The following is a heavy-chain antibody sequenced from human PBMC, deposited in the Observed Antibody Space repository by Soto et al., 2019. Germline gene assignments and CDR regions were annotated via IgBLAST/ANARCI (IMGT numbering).Heavy chain of an antibody. D-gene: IGHD3-3*01. Sequence: GASVKVSCKASGGTFSSYAISWVRQAPGQGLEWMGGIIPIFGTANYAQKFQGRVTITADESTSTAYMELSSLRSEDTAVYYCARASYYDFWSAHPHFDYWGQGTLVTVSS. J-gene: IGHJ4*02. CDR1: GGTFSSYA. V-gene: IGHV1-69*13. CDR2: IIPIFGTA. CDR3: ARASYYDFWSAHPHFDY.